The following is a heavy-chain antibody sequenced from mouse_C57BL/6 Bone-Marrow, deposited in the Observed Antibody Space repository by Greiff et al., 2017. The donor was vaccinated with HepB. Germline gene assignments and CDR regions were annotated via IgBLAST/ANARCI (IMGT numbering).Heavy chain of an antibody. J-gene: IGHJ1*03. CDR2: INPNYGTT. CDR1: GYSFTDYN. CDR3: LYVRSYLYWYCDV. D-gene: IGHD1-1*01. Sequence: EVKLMESGPELVKPGASVKISCKASGYSFTDYNMNWVKQSNGKSLEWIGVINPNYGTTSYNQKFKGKATLTVDQSSSTAYMQLNSLTSADSAVYYCLYVRSYLYWYCDVWGTGPTVTVSS. V-gene: IGHV1-39*01.